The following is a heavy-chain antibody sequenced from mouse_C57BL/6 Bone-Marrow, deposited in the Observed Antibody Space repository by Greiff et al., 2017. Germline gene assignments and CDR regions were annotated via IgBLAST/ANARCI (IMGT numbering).Heavy chain of an antibody. D-gene: IGHD1-1*01. J-gene: IGHJ1*03. CDR1: GYTFTSYW. CDR3: ARSLITTVGPGYFDV. CDR2: LDPSDSYT. V-gene: IGHV1-50*01. Sequence: QVQLQQPGAELVKPGASVKMSCKASGYTFTSYWMQWVKQRPGQGLEWIGELDPSDSYTNYNQKFKGKANLTVEHSSSTAYMQLSILTSEDSAVYYCARSLITTVGPGYFDVWGTGTTVTGSS.